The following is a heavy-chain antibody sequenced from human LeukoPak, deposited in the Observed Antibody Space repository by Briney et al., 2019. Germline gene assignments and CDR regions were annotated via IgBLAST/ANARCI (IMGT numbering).Heavy chain of an antibody. CDR1: GGTFSSYA. CDR3: ARGRILYDFWSGYSSNGDY. CDR2: IIPIFGTA. J-gene: IGHJ4*02. D-gene: IGHD3-3*01. Sequence: SVKVSCKASGGTFSSYAISWVRQAPGQGLEWMGGIIPIFGTASYAQKFQGRVTITRDTSASTAYMELSSLRSEDTAVYYCARGRILYDFWSGYSSNGDYWGQGTLVTVSS. V-gene: IGHV1-69*05.